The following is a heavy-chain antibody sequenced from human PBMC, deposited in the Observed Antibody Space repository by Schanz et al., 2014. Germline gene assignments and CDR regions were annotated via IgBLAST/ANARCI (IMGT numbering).Heavy chain of an antibody. J-gene: IGHJ4*02. D-gene: IGHD3-16*01. CDR2: ISGSGGST. CDR1: GFTFTTHS. CDR3: AKSLYYDNTGGGFDY. V-gene: IGHV3-23*01. Sequence: EVQLLESGGGLVQPGGSLRLSCAASGFTFTTHSMTWVRQAPGKGLEWVSGISGSGGSTYYADSVKGRFAISRDNSKTTLPLLMNSLRAEDAAVYYCAKSLYYDNTGGGFDYWGQGTLVTVSS.